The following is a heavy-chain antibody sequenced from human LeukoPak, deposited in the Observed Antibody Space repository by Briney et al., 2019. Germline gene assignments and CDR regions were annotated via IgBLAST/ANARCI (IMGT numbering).Heavy chain of an antibody. CDR3: ARSLWYYDS. J-gene: IGHJ4*02. CDR2: IYYSGST. Sequence: SETLSLTCTVSGGSISSGSYYWSWIRQPAGKGLEWIGYIYYSGSTNYNPSLKSRVTISVDTSKNQFSLKLSSVTAADTAVYYCARSLWYYDSWGQGTLVTVSS. CDR1: GGSISSGSYY. D-gene: IGHD3-22*01. V-gene: IGHV4-61*10.